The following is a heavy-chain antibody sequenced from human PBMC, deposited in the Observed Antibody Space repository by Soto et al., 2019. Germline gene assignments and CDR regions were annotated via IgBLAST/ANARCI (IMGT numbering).Heavy chain of an antibody. CDR3: AKRAYGDPFDP. V-gene: IGHV4-39*01. CDR2: IYDTGNT. J-gene: IGHJ5*02. CDR1: GGSITSSGFW. Sequence: HLQLQESGPGLVKSSETLSLTCAVSGGSITSSGFWWSWIRQPPGKGLEWIATIYDTGNTFYNPSLRSRVTISADTSKNQFALNLNSVTAADTAVYYGAKRAYGDPFDPWGQGTLVTVSS. D-gene: IGHD4-17*01.